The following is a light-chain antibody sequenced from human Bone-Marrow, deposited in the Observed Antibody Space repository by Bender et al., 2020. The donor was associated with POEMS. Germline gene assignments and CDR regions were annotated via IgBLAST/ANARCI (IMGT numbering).Light chain of an antibody. Sequence: SYELTQPPSVSVSPGQTARITCSGDALPNQYVYWYQQKSGQAPVLMIYKDTERPSGIPERFSGSSSGTTVTLIIRGLQEEDEADYYCQSADSSGIYRVFGGGTKLTVL. CDR2: KDT. CDR3: QSADSSGIYRV. V-gene: IGLV3-25*03. CDR1: ALPNQY. J-gene: IGLJ3*02.